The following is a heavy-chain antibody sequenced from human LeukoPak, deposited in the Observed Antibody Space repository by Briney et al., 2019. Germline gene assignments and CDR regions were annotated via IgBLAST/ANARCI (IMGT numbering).Heavy chain of an antibody. D-gene: IGHD3-10*01. Sequence: PSETLSLTCTVSGYSISSGYYWGWIRQPPGKGLEWIASIYHSGSTNYNPSLKSRVTISVDTSKNQFSLKLSSVTAADTAVYYCARHGSYYGSGSYYNFDYWGQGTLVTVSS. CDR2: IYHSGST. CDR3: ARHGSYYGSGSYYNFDY. CDR1: GYSISSGYY. J-gene: IGHJ4*02. V-gene: IGHV4-38-2*02.